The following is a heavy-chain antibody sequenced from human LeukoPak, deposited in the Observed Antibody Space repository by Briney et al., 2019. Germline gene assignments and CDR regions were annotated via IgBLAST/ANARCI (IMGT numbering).Heavy chain of an antibody. CDR1: GGSFGNYY. Sequence: SETLSLTCTVSGGSFGNYYWSWIRQPPGKGLEWIGYIYGSGTTNYNPSLKSRVTISVDTSKNQFSLKLSSVTAADTAVYYCARVRSMVTPVFDYWGQGTLVTVSS. D-gene: IGHD4-23*01. CDR3: ARVRSMVTPVFDY. J-gene: IGHJ4*02. V-gene: IGHV4-59*01. CDR2: IYGSGTT.